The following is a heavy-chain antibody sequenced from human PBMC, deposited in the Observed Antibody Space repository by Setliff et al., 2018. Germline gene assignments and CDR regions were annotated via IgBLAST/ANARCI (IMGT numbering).Heavy chain of an antibody. D-gene: IGHD3-9*01. J-gene: IGHJ4*02. CDR2: ISYDGSNK. V-gene: IGHV3-30-3*01. CDR3: ARDKRGILTASPDY. Sequence: GGSLRLSCAASGFTFSSYAMHWVRQAPGKGLEWVAVISYDGSNKYYADSVKGRFTISRDNSKNTLYLQMNSLRAEDTAVYYCARDKRGILTASPDYWGQGTLVTVSS. CDR1: GFTFSSYA.